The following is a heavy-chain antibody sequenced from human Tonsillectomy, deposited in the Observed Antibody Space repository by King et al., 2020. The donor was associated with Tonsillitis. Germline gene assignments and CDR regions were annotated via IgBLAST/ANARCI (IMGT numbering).Heavy chain of an antibody. CDR1: GFTFSTYW. Sequence: EVQLVESGGGLVQPGGSLRLSCAASGFTFSTYWMTWVRQAPGRGLEWVANIKQDGSAKYYVDSVKGRFTISRDNAKNALYLQMNSLRAEDTAVYFCARDSYRVRRASRPDYDYWGQGTLVTVSS. CDR3: ARDSYRVRRASRPDYDY. V-gene: IGHV3-7*01. CDR2: IKQDGSAK. J-gene: IGHJ4*02. D-gene: IGHD6-6*01.